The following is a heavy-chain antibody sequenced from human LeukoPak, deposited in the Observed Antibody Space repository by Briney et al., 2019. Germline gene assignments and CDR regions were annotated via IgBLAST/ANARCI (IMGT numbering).Heavy chain of an antibody. J-gene: IGHJ4*02. D-gene: IGHD6-19*01. Sequence: SETLSLTCAVYGGSFSSYYWGWIRQPPGKGLERIGSIYYSGSTYYNPSLKSRVTISVDTSKNQFSLKLSSVTAADTAVYYCAREFSSGWYSKGGSDYWGQGTLVTVSS. CDR2: IYYSGST. CDR3: AREFSSGWYSKGGSDY. CDR1: GGSFSSYY. V-gene: IGHV4-39*07.